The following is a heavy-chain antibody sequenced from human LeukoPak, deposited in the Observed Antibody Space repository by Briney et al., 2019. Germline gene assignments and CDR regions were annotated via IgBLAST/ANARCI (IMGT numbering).Heavy chain of an antibody. CDR3: ATEIEGSGSYYSFGAFDI. V-gene: IGHV1-46*01. D-gene: IGHD1-26*01. CDR1: GYTFTSYY. J-gene: IGHJ3*02. Sequence: ASVKVSCKASGYTFTSYYMHWVRQAPGQGLEWMGIINPSGGSTSYAQKFQGRVTITADKSTSTAYMELSSLRSEDTAVYYCATEIEGSGSYYSFGAFDIWGQGTMVTVSS. CDR2: INPSGGST.